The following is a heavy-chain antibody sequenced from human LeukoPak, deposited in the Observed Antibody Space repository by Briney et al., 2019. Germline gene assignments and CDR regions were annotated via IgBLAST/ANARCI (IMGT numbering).Heavy chain of an antibody. D-gene: IGHD4-17*01. V-gene: IGHV3-20*04. CDR3: ARDYARPDY. CDR2: ITWNGGSI. J-gene: IGHJ4*02. CDR1: AFTFEDYG. Sequence: GGSLRLSWAASAFTFEDYGMSWVRQAPGKGLEWVSGITWNGGSIGYADSVKGRFTMSRDNAKNSLYLQMDSLKTEDTALYYCARDYARPDYWGQGTLVTVSS.